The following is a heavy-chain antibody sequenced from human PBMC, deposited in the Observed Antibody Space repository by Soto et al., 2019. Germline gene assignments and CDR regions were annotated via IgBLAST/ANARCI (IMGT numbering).Heavy chain of an antibody. CDR2: ISGTSSTI. CDR3: ARDRSGISQY. Sequence: EVQLVESGGTLVQPGGSLRLSCAASGFTFIDYGMNWVRQAPGKGLEWIAYISGTSSTIHYADSVKGRFTIFRDNAENSLYLQMRGLGDEDTAVYYCARDRSGISQYWGQGTLVAVSS. V-gene: IGHV3-48*02. CDR1: GFTFIDYG. J-gene: IGHJ4*02. D-gene: IGHD6-25*01.